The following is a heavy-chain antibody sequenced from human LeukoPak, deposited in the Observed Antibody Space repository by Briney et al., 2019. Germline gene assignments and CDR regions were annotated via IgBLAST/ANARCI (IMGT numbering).Heavy chain of an antibody. J-gene: IGHJ5*02. Sequence: GGSLGLSCAASGFTFSDYYMSWIRQAPGKGLEWVSYISSSGSTIYYADSVKGRFTISRDNAKNSLYLQMNSLRAEDTAVYYCARDGPLYCSSTSCFDPWGQGTLVTVSS. D-gene: IGHD2-2*01. CDR3: ARDGPLYCSSTSCFDP. V-gene: IGHV3-11*01. CDR1: GFTFSDYY. CDR2: ISSSGSTI.